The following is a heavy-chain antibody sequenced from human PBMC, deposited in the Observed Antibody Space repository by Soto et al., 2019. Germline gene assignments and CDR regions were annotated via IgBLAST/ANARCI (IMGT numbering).Heavy chain of an antibody. J-gene: IGHJ4*02. CDR2: IYYSGDT. V-gene: IGHV4-61*01. Sequence: QVQLQESGPGLVKPSETLSLTCSVSGSSVSDASYHWVWVRQPPGKGLQWIGNIYYSGDTYYNLSLKSRVTISLDTSKTQFSLKLNSVTAADTAVYYCARRVGATPPINWGQGTLVTFSS. D-gene: IGHD1-26*01. CDR1: GSSVSDASYH. CDR3: ARRVGATPPIN.